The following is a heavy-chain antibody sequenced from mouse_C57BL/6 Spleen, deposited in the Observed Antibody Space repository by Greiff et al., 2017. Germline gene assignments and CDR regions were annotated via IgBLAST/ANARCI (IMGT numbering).Heavy chain of an antibody. V-gene: IGHV1-69*01. Sequence: QVQLQQSGAELVRPGASVKLSCKASGYTFTSYWMHWVKQRPGQGLEWIGEIDPSDSYTNYNQKFKGKSTLTVDKSSSTAYMQLSSLTSEDSAVYYCARRDYGSSYGAWFAYWGQGTLVTVSA. CDR1: GYTFTSYW. D-gene: IGHD1-1*01. J-gene: IGHJ3*01. CDR3: ARRDYGSSYGAWFAY. CDR2: IDPSDSYT.